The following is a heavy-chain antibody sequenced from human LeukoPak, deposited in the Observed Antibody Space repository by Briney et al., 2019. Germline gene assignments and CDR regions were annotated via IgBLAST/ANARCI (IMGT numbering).Heavy chain of an antibody. Sequence: SETLSLTCTVSGYSISSGYYWGWLRQPPGKGLEWIGSIYHSGSTYYNPSLKSRVTISVDTSKNQFSLKLSSVTAADTAVYYCARGHIVVVPAAFDYWGQGTLVTVSS. CDR3: ARGHIVVVPAAFDY. J-gene: IGHJ4*02. CDR1: GYSISSGYY. CDR2: IYHSGST. D-gene: IGHD2-2*01. V-gene: IGHV4-38-2*02.